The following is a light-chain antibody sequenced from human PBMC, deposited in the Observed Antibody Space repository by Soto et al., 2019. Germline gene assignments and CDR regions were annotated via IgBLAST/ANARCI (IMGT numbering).Light chain of an antibody. CDR2: GGS. V-gene: IGKV3-20*01. CDR3: QQYGDFWT. Sequence: EVVMTQSPATLSVSPGERTTLSCRASQSISSYLAWYQQRPGQPSRLLIYGGSSRATGIPVRFSGSGSETDFTLTITRLEPEDFAVYYCQQYGDFWTFGQGTKVDI. J-gene: IGKJ1*01. CDR1: QSISSY.